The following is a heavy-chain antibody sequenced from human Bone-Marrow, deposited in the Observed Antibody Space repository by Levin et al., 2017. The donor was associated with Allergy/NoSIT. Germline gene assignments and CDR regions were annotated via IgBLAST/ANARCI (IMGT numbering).Heavy chain of an antibody. CDR1: GGSSNNYY. CDR2: INSSGGS. D-gene: IGHD2-8*02. V-gene: IGHV4-34*01. CDR3: ARRVTVVDYMDR. Sequence: SETLSLTCAIYGGSSNNYYWSWIRQPPGKGLEWIGEINSSGGSNYNPSLKSRVTISLNKSNYQFSLRLKSLTAADTALYYCARRVTVVDYMDRWGEGTTVTV. J-gene: IGHJ6*03.